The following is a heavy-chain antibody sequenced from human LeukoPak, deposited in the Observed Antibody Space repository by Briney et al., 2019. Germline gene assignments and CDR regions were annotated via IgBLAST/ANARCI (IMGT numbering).Heavy chain of an antibody. V-gene: IGHV3-48*01. D-gene: IGHD3-10*01. CDR3: ARDRGNYYYYMDV. Sequence: GGSLRLSCAASGYTFSTYTMNWVRQAPGKGLEWVSYISSSSSSIYYADSVKGRFTISRDNAKNSLYLQMNSLRAEDTAVYYCARDRGNYYYYMDVWGKGTTVTVSS. J-gene: IGHJ6*03. CDR1: GYTFSTYT. CDR2: ISSSSSSI.